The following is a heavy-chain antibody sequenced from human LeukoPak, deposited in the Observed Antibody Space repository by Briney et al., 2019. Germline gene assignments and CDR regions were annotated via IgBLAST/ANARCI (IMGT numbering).Heavy chain of an antibody. CDR3: ARVGELDY. V-gene: IGHV3-48*02. CDR2: ISSSSSTI. Sequence: PGGSLRLSCAASGFTFSSYAMSWVRQAPGKGLEWVSYISSSSSTIYYADSVKGRFTISRDNAQNSVYLQMNSLRDEDTAVYYCARVGELDYWGQGTLVTVSS. D-gene: IGHD1-26*01. J-gene: IGHJ4*02. CDR1: GFTFSSYA.